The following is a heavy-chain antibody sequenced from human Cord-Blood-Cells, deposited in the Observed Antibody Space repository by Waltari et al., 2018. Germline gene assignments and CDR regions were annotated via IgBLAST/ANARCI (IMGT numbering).Heavy chain of an antibody. V-gene: IGHV1-2*02. Sequence: QVQLVQSGAEVKKPGASVKVSCKASGYTFTGYYMHWVRQAPGQGLECMGWINPNSGGTNYAQKFQGRVTMTRRTSISTAYLELSRLGSDGTAVYYCARGIDFMTTFGGGIATWFDPWGQGTLVTVSS. CDR3: ARGIDFMTTFGGGIATWFDP. CDR2: INPNSGGT. J-gene: IGHJ5*02. D-gene: IGHD3-16*02. CDR1: GYTFTGYY.